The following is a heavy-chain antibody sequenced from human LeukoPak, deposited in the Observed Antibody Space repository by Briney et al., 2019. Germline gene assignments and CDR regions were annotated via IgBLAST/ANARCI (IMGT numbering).Heavy chain of an antibody. CDR3: AKDPGFGELYFDY. CDR2: ISGSGGST. Sequence: GGSLRLSGAASGFTFRSYAMSWVGQAPGKGLEWVSAISGSGGSTYYADSVKGRFTISRDNSKNTLYLQMNSLRAEDTAVYYCAKDPGFGELYFDYWGQGTLVTVSS. V-gene: IGHV3-23*01. D-gene: IGHD3-10*01. J-gene: IGHJ4*02. CDR1: GFTFRSYA.